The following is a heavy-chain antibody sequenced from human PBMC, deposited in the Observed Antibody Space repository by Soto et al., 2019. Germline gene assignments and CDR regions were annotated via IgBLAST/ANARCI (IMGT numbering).Heavy chain of an antibody. CDR2: INWNSGSI. CDR1: GFTFDDYA. V-gene: IGHV3-9*01. J-gene: IGHJ1*01. D-gene: IGHD6-13*01. Sequence: EVQLVESGGGLVQPGRSLRLSCAASGFTFDDYAMHWVRQVPGKGLEWVSGINWNSGSIGYGDSVKDRFAISRDNAKNSLHLQMNSLSAEDTACYYCVKDESINWYSGHFRHWGQGTLVTVSS. CDR3: VKDESINWYSGHFRH.